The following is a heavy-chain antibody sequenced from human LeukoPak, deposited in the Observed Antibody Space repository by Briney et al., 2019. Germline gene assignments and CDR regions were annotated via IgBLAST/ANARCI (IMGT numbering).Heavy chain of an antibody. CDR1: GFTVSSNY. D-gene: IGHD3-9*01. V-gene: IGHV3-53*01. Sequence: GGSLRLSCAASGFTVSSNYMSWVRQAPGKGLKWVSAIYSGGSTYYADSVKGRFTISRDNSKNTLYLQMNSLRAEDTAVYCCARGDWYAYWGQGTLVTVSS. J-gene: IGHJ4*02. CDR3: ARGDWYAY. CDR2: IYSGGST.